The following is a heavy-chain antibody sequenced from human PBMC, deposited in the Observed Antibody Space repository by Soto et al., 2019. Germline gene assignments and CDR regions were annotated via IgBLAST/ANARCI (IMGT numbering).Heavy chain of an antibody. Sequence: PGGSLRLSCAASGFTFSSNAMSWVRQAPGKGLEWVSTINPSGGFTYYADSVKGRFTISRDNSKKTLYLQMNSLRAEDTAVYYCSKVRESYSSGWSYYYGMDVWGQGTTVTVSS. CDR3: SKVRESYSSGWSYYYGMDV. V-gene: IGHV3-23*01. D-gene: IGHD6-19*01. CDR2: INPSGGFT. J-gene: IGHJ6*02. CDR1: GFTFSSNA.